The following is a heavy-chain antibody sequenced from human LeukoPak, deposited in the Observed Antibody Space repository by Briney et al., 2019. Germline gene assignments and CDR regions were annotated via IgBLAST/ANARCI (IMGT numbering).Heavy chain of an antibody. V-gene: IGHV3-21*01. CDR3: ARDSFAGYDSSGYSSYDY. CDR1: GFSFSDYS. D-gene: IGHD3-22*01. Sequence: GGSLRLSCAASGFSFSDYSMNWVRQAPGKGLEWGSFISSYSTYIYYADSLKGRFTISRDNAKNSLYLQMNSLRAEDTAVHYCARDSFAGYDSSGYSSYDYWGQGTLVTVSS. J-gene: IGHJ4*02. CDR2: ISSYSTYI.